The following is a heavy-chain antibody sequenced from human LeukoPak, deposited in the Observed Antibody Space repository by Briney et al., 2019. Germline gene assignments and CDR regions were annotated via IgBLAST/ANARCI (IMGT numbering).Heavy chain of an antibody. J-gene: IGHJ4*02. CDR2: ISAYNGNT. V-gene: IGHV1-18*01. CDR3: ARVGEGYYFDY. CDR1: GYTFTSYG. Sequence: ASVKVSCKASGYTFTSYGISWVRQAPGQGLEWMGWISAYNGNTNYAQKFQGRVTMTRDTSISTAYMELSRLRSDDTAVYYCARVGEGYYFDYWGQGTLVTVSS. D-gene: IGHD2-21*01.